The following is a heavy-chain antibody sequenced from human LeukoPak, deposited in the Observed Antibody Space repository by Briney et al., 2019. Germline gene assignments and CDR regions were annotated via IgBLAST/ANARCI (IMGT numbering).Heavy chain of an antibody. V-gene: IGHV1-24*01. CDR1: GYTLTELS. Sequence: ASVTVSCKVSGYTLTELSMHWVRQAPGKGLEWMGGFDPEDGETIYAQKFQGRVTMTEDTSTDTAYMDLSSLRSEDSAVYYCATALSKVVPAAIADAFDIWGQGTMVTVSS. CDR2: FDPEDGET. CDR3: ATALSKVVPAAIADAFDI. J-gene: IGHJ3*02. D-gene: IGHD2-2*02.